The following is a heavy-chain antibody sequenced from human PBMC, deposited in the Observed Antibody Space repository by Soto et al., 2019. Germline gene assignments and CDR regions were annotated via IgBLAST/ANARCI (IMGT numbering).Heavy chain of an antibody. Sequence: PGGSLRLSCAASGFTFSTYVMAWVRQAPGKGLEWVSGISVSDAFIYYADSVRGRFSISRDASENILYLQMNSLRVDDTALYYCTRETVAGITGLDYWGPGTLVTVSS. CDR1: GFTFSTYV. J-gene: IGHJ4*02. V-gene: IGHV3-23*01. CDR3: TRETVAGITGLDY. D-gene: IGHD1-20*01. CDR2: ISVSDAFI.